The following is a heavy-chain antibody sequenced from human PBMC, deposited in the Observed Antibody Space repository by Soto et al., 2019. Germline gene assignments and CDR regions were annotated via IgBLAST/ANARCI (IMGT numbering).Heavy chain of an antibody. V-gene: IGHV1-69*12. CDR3: ARDLGGSGYDYRAAFYDYGMDV. D-gene: IGHD5-12*01. CDR2: IIPIFGTA. Sequence: QVQLVQSGAEVKKPGSSVKVSCKASGGTFSSYAISWVRQAPGQGLEWMGGIIPIFGTANYAQKFQGRVTITADESTSTAYMELTSLRSEDTAVYYCARDLGGSGYDYRAAFYDYGMDVWGQGTTVTVSS. CDR1: GGTFSSYA. J-gene: IGHJ6*02.